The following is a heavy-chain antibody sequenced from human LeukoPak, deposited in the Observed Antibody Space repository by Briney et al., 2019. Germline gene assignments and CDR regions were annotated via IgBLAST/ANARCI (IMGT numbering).Heavy chain of an antibody. CDR1: GFTFSSYA. CDR2: TSGSGGST. J-gene: IGHJ4*02. D-gene: IGHD6-13*01. Sequence: GGSLRLSCAASGFTFSSYAMSWVRQAPGKGLEWVSATSGSGGSTFYADSVKGRFTISRDNSKNTLYLQMNSLRAEDTAVYYCTRGPGSTWYSDYWGQGTLVTVSS. CDR3: TRGPGSTWYSDY. V-gene: IGHV3-23*01.